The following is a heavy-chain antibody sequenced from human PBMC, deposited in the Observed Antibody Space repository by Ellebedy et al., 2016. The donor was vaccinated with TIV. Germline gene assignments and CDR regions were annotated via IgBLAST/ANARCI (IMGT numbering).Heavy chain of an antibody. Sequence: PGGSLRLSCAVSGLTFSSYSMSWVRQPPGKGPEWVSSISAIGDTAHYADSVKGRFTISRDNSRDTFYLERNSLTADDTALYYCAKTVRVTGYYDSWGQGAPVTVSS. J-gene: IGHJ4*02. CDR2: ISAIGDTA. V-gene: IGHV3-23*01. CDR3: AKTVRVTGYYDS. CDR1: GLTFSSYS. D-gene: IGHD3-9*01.